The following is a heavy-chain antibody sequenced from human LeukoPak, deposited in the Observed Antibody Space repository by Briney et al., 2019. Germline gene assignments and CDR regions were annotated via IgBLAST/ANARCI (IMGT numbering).Heavy chain of an antibody. CDR3: ASGGQGYCSGGSCPTSFDY. V-gene: IGHV3-21*01. D-gene: IGHD2-15*01. J-gene: IGHJ4*02. CDR1: GFTFSSYS. Sequence: GGSLRLSCAASGFTFSSYSMNWVRQAPGKGLEWVSSISSSSSYIYYADSVKGRFTISRDNAKNSLYLQMNSLRAEDTAVYYCASGGQGYCSGGSCPTSFDYWGQGTLVTVSS. CDR2: ISSSSSYI.